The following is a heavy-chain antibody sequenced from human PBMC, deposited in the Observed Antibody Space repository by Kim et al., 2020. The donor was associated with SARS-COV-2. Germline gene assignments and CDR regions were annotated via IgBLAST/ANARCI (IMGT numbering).Heavy chain of an antibody. CDR2: IYSSGNT. J-gene: IGHJ4*01. D-gene: IGHD3-22*01. CDR3: AGTINYYDTTGHCLDY. CDR1: GFTVSTNY. V-gene: IGHV3-53*01. Sequence: GGSLRLSCAASGFTVSTNYMSWVRQAPGKGLEWVLVIYSSGNTDYADSVKGRFTISRDNSNNTVYLQMNSLRGEDTAVYYCAGTINYYDTTGHCLDYWG.